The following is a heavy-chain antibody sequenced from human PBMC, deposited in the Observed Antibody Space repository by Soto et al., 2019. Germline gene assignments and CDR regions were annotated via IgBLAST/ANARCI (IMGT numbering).Heavy chain of an antibody. CDR2: IYPGDSDT. CDR1: GYSFTSYW. CDR3: ARQAEYCSGGSCYSQQFDY. Sequence: GESLKISCKGSGYSFTSYWIGWVRQMPGKGLDWMGIIYPGDSDTRYSPSFQGQVTISADKSISTAYLQWSSLKASDTAMYYCARQAEYCSGGSCYSQQFDYWGQGTLVTVSS. V-gene: IGHV5-51*01. D-gene: IGHD2-15*01. J-gene: IGHJ4*02.